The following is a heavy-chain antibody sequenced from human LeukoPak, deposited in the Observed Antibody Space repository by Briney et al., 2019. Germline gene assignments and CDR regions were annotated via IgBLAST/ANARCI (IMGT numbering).Heavy chain of an antibody. J-gene: IGHJ4*02. CDR1: GFTFSNAW. Sequence: PGGSLRLSCAASGFTFSNAWMSWVRQAPGKGLEWVGRIKSKTDGGTTDYAAPVKGRFTISRDDSRNTLYLQMNSLKTEDTAVYYCARPTYDSSGYPRVDYWGQGTLVTVSS. V-gene: IGHV3-15*01. CDR3: ARPTYDSSGYPRVDY. D-gene: IGHD3-22*01. CDR2: IKSKTDGGTT.